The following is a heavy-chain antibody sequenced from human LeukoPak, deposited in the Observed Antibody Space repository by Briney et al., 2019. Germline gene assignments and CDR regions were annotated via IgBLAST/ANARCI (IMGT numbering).Heavy chain of an antibody. CDR3: ARGGSSSSHYYGMDV. CDR1: GYTFTGYY. CDR2: IIPIFGTA. V-gene: IGHV1-69*13. J-gene: IGHJ6*02. Sequence: PGASVKVSCKASGYTFTGYYMHWVRQAPGQGLEWMGGIIPIFGTANYAQKFQGRVTITADESTSTAYMELSSLRSEDTAVYYCARGGSSSSHYYGMDVWGQGTTVTVSS. D-gene: IGHD6-6*01.